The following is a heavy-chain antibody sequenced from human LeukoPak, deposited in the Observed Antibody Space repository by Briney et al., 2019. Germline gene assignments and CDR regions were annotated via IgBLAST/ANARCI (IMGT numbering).Heavy chain of an antibody. Sequence: GGSLRLSCAASGFTFSNYGMSWVRQAPGKGLEWVSDISGSGGSTYYADSVKGRFTISRDNSKNTLYLQMNSLRTEDTAIYYCARDPRMATTNEGYFDSWGQGTLVTVSS. D-gene: IGHD5-24*01. V-gene: IGHV3-23*01. CDR2: ISGSGGST. CDR3: ARDPRMATTNEGYFDS. J-gene: IGHJ4*02. CDR1: GFTFSNYG.